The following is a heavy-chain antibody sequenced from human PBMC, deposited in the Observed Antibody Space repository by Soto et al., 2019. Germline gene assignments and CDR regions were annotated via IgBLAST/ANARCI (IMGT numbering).Heavy chain of an antibody. D-gene: IGHD2-2*01. J-gene: IGHJ4*02. Sequence: QVHLQESGPGLERPSETLSLSCVVSGGSVRSGSYYWTWIRQPPGKGLEWIGYTLDSGSTDYNPSLKSRVTISIDTSKNQFSLKLSSVTAADTAVYYCARQRIEPVQYYFDSWGQGTLVTVSS. CDR2: TLDSGST. CDR3: ARQRIEPVQYYFDS. V-gene: IGHV4-61*01. CDR1: GGSVRSGSYY.